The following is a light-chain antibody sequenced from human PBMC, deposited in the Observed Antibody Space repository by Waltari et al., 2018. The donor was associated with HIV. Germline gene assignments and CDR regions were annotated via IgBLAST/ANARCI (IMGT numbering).Light chain of an antibody. J-gene: IGLJ2*01. V-gene: IGLV1-40*01. CDR3: QSLRV. CDR1: SSNIGAGYD. Sequence: QSVLTQPPSVSGAPGQRVTISCPGSSSNIGAGYDVHWYQQLPGTAPKPLIYGNTNRPSGVPDRFSGSKSGTSASLAITGLQAEDEADYYCQSLRVFGGGTKLTVL. CDR2: GNT.